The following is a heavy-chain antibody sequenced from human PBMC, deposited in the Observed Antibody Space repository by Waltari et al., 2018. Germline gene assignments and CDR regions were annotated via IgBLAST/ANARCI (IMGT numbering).Heavy chain of an antibody. CDR3: ARGIGLEYYFDY. V-gene: IGHV1-69*02. J-gene: IGHJ4*02. CDR1: GGTFSSYT. Sequence: QVQLVQSGAEVTKPGSSVKVSCKASGGTFSSYTISWVRQAPGQGLEWMGRIIPILGIANYAQKFQGRVTITADKSTSTAYMELSSLRSEDTAVYYCARGIGLEYYFDYWGQGTLVTVTS. D-gene: IGHD3-3*01. CDR2: IIPILGIA.